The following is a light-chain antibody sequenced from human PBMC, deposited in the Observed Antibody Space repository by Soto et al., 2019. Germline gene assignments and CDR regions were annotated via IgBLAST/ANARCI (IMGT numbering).Light chain of an antibody. Sequence: EIVLTQSPCTLSLSPGERATLSCRASQSVSNNYLAWYQQKPGQAPRLLIYGASNRATGIPDRFSGSGSGTDFTLTISRLEPEDFAVYYCHQYGSSGTFGQGTKVDI. J-gene: IGKJ1*01. CDR2: GAS. CDR3: HQYGSSGT. V-gene: IGKV3-20*01. CDR1: QSVSNNY.